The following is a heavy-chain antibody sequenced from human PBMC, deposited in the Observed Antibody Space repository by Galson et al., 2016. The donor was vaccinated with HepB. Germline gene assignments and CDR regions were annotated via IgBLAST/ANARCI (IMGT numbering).Heavy chain of an antibody. Sequence: PALVKPTQTLTLTCTVSGFSLSIPGVGVSWIRQPPGKALEWLAHIFSNDEKSYNTSLNNRLTISKDTFKSQVVLTMANMDPVDTATYYCARVWMGDRGGFHLPLRDYWGQGALVTVSS. CDR3: ARVWMGDRGGFHLPLRDY. CDR1: GFSLSIPGVG. J-gene: IGHJ4*02. D-gene: IGHD5-24*01. V-gene: IGHV2-26*01. CDR2: IFSNDEK.